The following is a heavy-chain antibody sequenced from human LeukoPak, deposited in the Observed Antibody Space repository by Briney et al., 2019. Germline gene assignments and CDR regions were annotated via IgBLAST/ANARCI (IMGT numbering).Heavy chain of an antibody. CDR3: ARDGVLLWFGEEGFFDY. Sequence: GGSLRLSCAASGFTFSSYWMSWVRQAPGKGLEWVANIKQDGSEKYYVDSVKGRFTISRDNAKNSLYLQMNSLRAEATAVYYCARDGVLLWFGEEGFFDYWGQGTLVTVSS. V-gene: IGHV3-7*01. CDR2: IKQDGSEK. J-gene: IGHJ4*02. CDR1: GFTFSSYW. D-gene: IGHD3-10*01.